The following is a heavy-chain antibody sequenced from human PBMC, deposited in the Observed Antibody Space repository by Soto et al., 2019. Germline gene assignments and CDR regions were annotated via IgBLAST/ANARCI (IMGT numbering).Heavy chain of an antibody. CDR3: ARDRGYSYDQFDP. J-gene: IGHJ5*02. V-gene: IGHV1-69*13. CDR1: GGTFSSYA. D-gene: IGHD5-18*01. Sequence: SVKVSCKASGGTFSSYAISWVRQAPGQGLEWMGGIIPIFGTANYAQKFQGRVTITADESTSTAYMELSSLRSEDTAVYYCARDRGYSYDQFDPWGQGTLVTVSS. CDR2: IIPIFGTA.